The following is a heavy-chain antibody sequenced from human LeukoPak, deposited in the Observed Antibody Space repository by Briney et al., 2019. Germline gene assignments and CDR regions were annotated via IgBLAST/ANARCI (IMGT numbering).Heavy chain of an antibody. CDR2: VTGSDAET. Sequence: GGSLRLSCAASGFSFSSSAVTWVREAPGKGLQWISTVTGSDAETFYAGSVKGRFTISRDASKNMVHLQMNSLRVEDTAIYYCAQGPRLRNGYHPDSWGQGTLVTVSS. V-gene: IGHV3-23*01. CDR3: AQGPRLRNGYHPDS. J-gene: IGHJ5*01. CDR1: GFSFSSSA. D-gene: IGHD5-18*01.